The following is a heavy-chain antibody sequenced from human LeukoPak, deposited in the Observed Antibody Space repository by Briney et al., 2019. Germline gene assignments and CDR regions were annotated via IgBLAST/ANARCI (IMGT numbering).Heavy chain of an antibody. CDR1: GGSISSSSYY. CDR2: IYYSGST. Sequence: SETLSLTCTVSGGSISSSSYYWGWIRQPPGKGLEWIGSIYYSGSTYYNPSLKSRVTISVDTSKNQFSLKLSSVTAADTAVYYCARRRGYSLRNLAWGYFDYWGQGTLVTVSS. J-gene: IGHJ4*02. V-gene: IGHV4-39*01. CDR3: ARRRGYSLRNLAWGYFDY. D-gene: IGHD5-18*01.